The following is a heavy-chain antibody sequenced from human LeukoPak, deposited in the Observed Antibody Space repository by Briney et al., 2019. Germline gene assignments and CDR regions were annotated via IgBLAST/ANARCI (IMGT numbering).Heavy chain of an antibody. CDR3: ARGDFYSGSFLDY. D-gene: IGHD3-10*01. J-gene: IGHJ4*02. CDR1: GYTFTCYY. Sequence: ASVKVSCKASGYTFTCYYMDWVRHAPGQGLEWMGWINPPSGGTNSAQKFQGRVTMTRDTSITTAYLELSRLTSDGTAVYYCARGDFYSGSFLDYWGQGTLVTVSS. V-gene: IGHV1-2*02. CDR2: INPPSGGT.